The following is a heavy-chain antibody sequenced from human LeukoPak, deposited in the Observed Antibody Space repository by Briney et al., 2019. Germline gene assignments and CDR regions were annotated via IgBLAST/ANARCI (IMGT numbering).Heavy chain of an antibody. D-gene: IGHD6-25*01. Sequence: SETLSLTCTVSGQSIINNYYWGWIRQSPGKGLEWIGSIHYSGTRFESGSTHDNPSLRSRVTVSADTSKNEFSLTLRSVTAADTAVYFCARNASSGFFNAWGRGTLVTVSS. V-gene: IGHV4-38-2*02. J-gene: IGHJ1*01. CDR2: IHYSGTRFESGST. CDR1: GQSIINNYY. CDR3: ARNASSGFFNA.